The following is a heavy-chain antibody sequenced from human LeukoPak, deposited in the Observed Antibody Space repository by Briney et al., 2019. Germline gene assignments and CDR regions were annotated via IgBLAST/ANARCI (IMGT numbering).Heavy chain of an antibody. CDR3: ARSVYYYDSSGYYRY. CDR1: GSIFTSYW. CDR2: IYPGDSDT. D-gene: IGHD3-22*01. Sequence: GESLQISCEGSGSIFTSYWIGWVRPLPGKGLEWMGIIYPGDSDTSYSPSFQGQVTISADKSISTAYLQWSSLKASDTAMYYCARSVYYYDSSGYYRYWGQGTLVTVSS. J-gene: IGHJ4*02. V-gene: IGHV5-51*01.